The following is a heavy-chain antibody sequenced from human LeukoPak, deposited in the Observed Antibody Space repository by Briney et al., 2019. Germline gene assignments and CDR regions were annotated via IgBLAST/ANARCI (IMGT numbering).Heavy chain of an antibody. CDR3: ARHGALCTGGSCTRFDL. CDR1: VGSISSSNYY. V-gene: IGHV4-39*01. CDR2: IYYSEST. D-gene: IGHD2-15*01. J-gene: IGHJ5*02. Sequence: SDTLSLTCTFSVGSISSSNYYGGWSRQPPGKGLEWIGTIYYSESTYYNPSLKSQVTRSENTSKNQLSPKLRSVPATDTAMYYCARHGALCTGGSCTRFDLWGQGTLVPVSS.